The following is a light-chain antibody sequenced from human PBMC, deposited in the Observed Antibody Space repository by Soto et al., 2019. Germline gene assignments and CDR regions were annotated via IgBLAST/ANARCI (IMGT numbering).Light chain of an antibody. CDR3: QQRSDWRFI. CDR1: QSVSNF. V-gene: IGKV3-11*01. CDR2: DAS. J-gene: IGKJ3*01. Sequence: EIVLTQSPATLSLSPGERATLSCRASQSVSNFLAWYQQKPGQGPRLLIYDASHRATGIPARFSGSGSGTDFTLTISSLEPEDFALYYCQQRSDWRFIFGPGTKVDIK.